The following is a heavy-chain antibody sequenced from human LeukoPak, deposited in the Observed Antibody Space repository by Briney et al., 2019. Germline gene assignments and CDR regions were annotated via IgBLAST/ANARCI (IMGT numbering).Heavy chain of an antibody. CDR3: ARPSLASAGGVVMGGYSYYGMDV. D-gene: IGHD5-24*01. V-gene: IGHV3-48*02. CDR2: ISSSSGTI. J-gene: IGHJ6*02. Sequence: GGSLRLSCAASGFIFSTYNMNWVRQAPGKGLEWVSYISSSSGTIYYADSVKGRFTISRDNAKNSLYLQMNSLRDEDTAVYYCARPSLASAGGVVMGGYSYYGMDVWGQGTTVTVSS. CDR1: GFIFSTYN.